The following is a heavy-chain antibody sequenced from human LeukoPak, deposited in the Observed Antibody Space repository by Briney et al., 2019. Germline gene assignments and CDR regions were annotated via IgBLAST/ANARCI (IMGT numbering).Heavy chain of an antibody. CDR1: GGTFSSYA. CDR3: ARDKDYGDSGAFDY. J-gene: IGHJ4*02. Sequence: ASVKVSCKATGGTFSSYAISWVRQAPGQGLEWMGGIIPIFGTANYAQKFQGRVTITADESTSTAYMELSSLRSEDTAVYYCARDKDYGDSGAFDYWGQGTLVTVSS. D-gene: IGHD4-17*01. CDR2: IIPIFGTA. V-gene: IGHV1-69*13.